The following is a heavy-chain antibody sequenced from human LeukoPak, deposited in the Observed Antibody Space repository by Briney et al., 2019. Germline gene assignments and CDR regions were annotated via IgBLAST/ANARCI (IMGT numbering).Heavy chain of an antibody. CDR3: ATTLVAGANYYFDY. D-gene: IGHD6-19*01. CDR1: GVSFNTYS. V-gene: IGHV1-69*06. J-gene: IGHJ4*02. CDR2: IIPLFDTT. Sequence: SVKVSCKASGVSFNTYSISWVRQAPGQGLDWMGRIIPLFDTTDYAQNFHGRVTISADTSTSTVNMELSSLRSDDTAVYYCATTLVAGANYYFDYWGQGTLVTVSS.